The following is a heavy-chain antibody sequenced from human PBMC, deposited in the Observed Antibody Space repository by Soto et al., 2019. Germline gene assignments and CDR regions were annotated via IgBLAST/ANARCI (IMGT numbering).Heavy chain of an antibody. Sequence: SETLSLTCAVPGGSISSGGYSWSWIRQPPGKGLEWIGYIYHSGSTYYNPSLKSRVTISVDTSKNQVSLKLNSVTAADTAVYNCVSGYPWVGFDDWGQGSLVTVSS. D-gene: IGHD5-18*01. V-gene: IGHV4-30-2*03. CDR3: VSGYPWVGFDD. J-gene: IGHJ4*02. CDR1: GGSISSGGYS. CDR2: IYHSGST.